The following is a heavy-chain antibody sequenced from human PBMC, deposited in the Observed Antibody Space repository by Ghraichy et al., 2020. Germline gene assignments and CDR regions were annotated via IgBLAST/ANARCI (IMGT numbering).Heavy chain of an antibody. CDR1: GYTFTSYY. CDR3: ARAGRIAVAGTLVHGY. J-gene: IGHJ4*02. D-gene: IGHD6-19*01. V-gene: IGHV1-46*01. Sequence: ASVKVSCKASGYTFTSYYMHWVRQAPGQGLEWMGIINPSGGSTSYAQKFQGRVTMTRDTSTSTVYMELSSLRSEDTAVYYCARAGRIAVAGTLVHGYWGQGTLVTVSS. CDR2: INPSGGST.